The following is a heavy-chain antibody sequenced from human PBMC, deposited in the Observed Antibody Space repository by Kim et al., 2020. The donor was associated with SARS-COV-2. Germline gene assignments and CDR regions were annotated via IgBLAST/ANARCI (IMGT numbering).Heavy chain of an antibody. CDR1: GFTFSAYD. D-gene: IGHD3-16*01. CDR2: ITKSSTTI. Sequence: GGSLRLSCATPGFTFSAYDMNWVRQAPGKGLEWLSFITKSSTTIYYADSVEGRFTISRDNAKNSLFLQMNSLRDEDTALYYCVRDRMGGAFDMWGQGTMV. CDR3: VRDRMGGAFDM. V-gene: IGHV3-48*02. J-gene: IGHJ3*02.